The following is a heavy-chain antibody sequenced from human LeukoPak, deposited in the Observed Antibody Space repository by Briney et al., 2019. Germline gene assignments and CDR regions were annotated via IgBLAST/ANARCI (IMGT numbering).Heavy chain of an antibody. Sequence: SETLSLTCTVSGDSISNYYWNWIRQPAGKGLEWIGRIYTGGSINYNPSLKSRVTMSVDTSKNQFSLKLSSVTAADTAVYYCASGSWAYGDYPRWGQGTLVTVSS. CDR3: ASGSWAYGDYPR. J-gene: IGHJ4*02. D-gene: IGHD4-17*01. CDR2: IYTGGSI. V-gene: IGHV4-4*07. CDR1: GDSISNYY.